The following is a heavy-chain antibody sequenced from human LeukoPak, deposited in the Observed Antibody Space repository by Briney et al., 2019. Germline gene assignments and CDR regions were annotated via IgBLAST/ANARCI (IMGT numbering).Heavy chain of an antibody. Sequence: GRSLRLSCAASGFTFSNYGRHWVRQAPGKGLEWVAVIPDDGSKKYYADSVKGRFTISRDNSKIMLYLQMNSLRAEDTAVYYCAKDEGHSGSFGGHNWFDPWGQGTLVTVSS. J-gene: IGHJ5*02. CDR2: IPDDGSKK. CDR3: AKDEGHSGSFGGHNWFDP. V-gene: IGHV3-30*18. CDR1: GFTFSNYG. D-gene: IGHD1-26*01.